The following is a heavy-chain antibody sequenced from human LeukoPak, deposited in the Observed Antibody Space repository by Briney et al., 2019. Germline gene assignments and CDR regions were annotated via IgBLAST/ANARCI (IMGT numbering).Heavy chain of an antibody. J-gene: IGHJ4*02. D-gene: IGHD6-13*01. V-gene: IGHV3-23*01. Sequence: GRSLRLSCAASVLTFSSSSANWVRHAPGKGLEWVSACGTDGDTYYADSVKGRFTISRDNSKNTLDLQMTSLRADDTAVYYCAKKTPGTHPFDYWGQGTLVTVSP. CDR3: AKKTPGTHPFDY. CDR2: CGTDGDT. CDR1: VLTFSSSS.